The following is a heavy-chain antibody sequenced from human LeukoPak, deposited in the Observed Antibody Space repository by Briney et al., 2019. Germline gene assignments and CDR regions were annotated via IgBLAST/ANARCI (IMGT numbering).Heavy chain of an antibody. J-gene: IGHJ6*02. CDR1: GGSIIYYH. V-gene: IGHV4-59*01. CDR3: ARERWLQLRDYYYYYGMDV. Sequence: SETLSLTCTVSGGSIIYYHWSWIRQPPGKGLEWIGYIYYSGSTNYNPSLKSRVTISVDTSKNQFSLKLSSVTAADTAVYYCARERWLQLRDYYYYYGMDVWGQGTTVTVSS. D-gene: IGHD5-24*01. CDR2: IYYSGST.